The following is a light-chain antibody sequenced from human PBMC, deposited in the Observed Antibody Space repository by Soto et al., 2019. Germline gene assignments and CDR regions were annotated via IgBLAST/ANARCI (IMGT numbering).Light chain of an antibody. CDR2: DAS. CDR1: QSVSSTD. V-gene: IGKV3-15*01. CDR3: QQYNTWPLT. J-gene: IGKJ3*01. Sequence: EIVLTQSPGTLSLSPGERATLSCRASQSVSSTDLVWYQQKPGQAPRLLIYDASTRATGIPARFSGSGSGTEFTLTISSLQSEDFAVYYCQQYNTWPLTFGPGTKVDIK.